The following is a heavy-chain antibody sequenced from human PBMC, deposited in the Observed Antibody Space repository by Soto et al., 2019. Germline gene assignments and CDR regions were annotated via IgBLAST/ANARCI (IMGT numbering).Heavy chain of an antibody. CDR3: ARIRGYSGYDDRWFDP. D-gene: IGHD5-12*01. Sequence: SETLSLTCTVSGGSISSYYWSWIRQPPGKGLEWIGNIYYSGGTNYNPSLKSRVTISTDTSKNQFSLKLSSMTAADTAVYYCARIRGYSGYDDRWFDPWGQGTLVTVSS. J-gene: IGHJ5*02. CDR2: IYYSGGT. V-gene: IGHV4-59*01. CDR1: GGSISSYY.